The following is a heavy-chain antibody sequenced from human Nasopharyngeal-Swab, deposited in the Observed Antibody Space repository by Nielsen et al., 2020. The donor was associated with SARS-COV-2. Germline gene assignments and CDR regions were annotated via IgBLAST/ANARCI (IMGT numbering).Heavy chain of an antibody. V-gene: IGHV2-26*01. CDR2: IFSNDEK. CDR3: AHIGIAVAGPIGAFDI. D-gene: IGHD6-19*01. J-gene: IGHJ3*02. CDR1: GFSLSNARMG. Sequence: SGPTLVQPTETLTLTCTVSGFSLSNARMGVSWIRQPPGKALEWLAHIFSNDEKSYSTSLKSRLTITKDTSKNQVVLTMTNMDPVDTATYYCAHIGIAVAGPIGAFDIWGQGTMVTVSS.